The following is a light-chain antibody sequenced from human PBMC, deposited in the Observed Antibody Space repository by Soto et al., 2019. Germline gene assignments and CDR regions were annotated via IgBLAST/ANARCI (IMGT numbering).Light chain of an antibody. J-gene: IGLJ1*01. CDR1: SSDVGSYNL. V-gene: IGLV2-23*02. CDR3: CSYAGSSTFAV. CDR2: EVS. Sequence: QSALTQPASVSGSPGQSITISCTGTSSDVGSYNLVSWYQQHPGKAPKLIIYEVSKRLSGVSNRFSGSKSGKTASLTISGLQAEDEADYYCCSYAGSSTFAVFGTVTKLTVL.